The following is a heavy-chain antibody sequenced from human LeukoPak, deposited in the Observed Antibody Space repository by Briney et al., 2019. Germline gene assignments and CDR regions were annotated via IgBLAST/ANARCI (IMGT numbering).Heavy chain of an antibody. CDR2: IYYSGST. CDR3: ARHISERSLYYYYYYYMDV. CDR1: GGSISSSSYY. Sequence: SETLSLTCTVSGGSISSSSYYWGWIRQPPGKGLEWIGSIYYSGSTYYNPSLKSRVTISVDTSKNQFSLKLSSVTAADTAVYYCARHISERSLYYYYYYYMDVWGKGTTVTISS. V-gene: IGHV4-39*01. J-gene: IGHJ6*03. D-gene: IGHD3-16*02.